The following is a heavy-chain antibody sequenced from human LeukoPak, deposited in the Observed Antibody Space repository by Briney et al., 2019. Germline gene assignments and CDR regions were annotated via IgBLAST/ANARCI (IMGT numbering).Heavy chain of an antibody. CDR2: IYYSGST. Sequence: SQTLSLTCTVSGGSISSGDYYWSWIRQPPVKGLEWIGYIYYSGSTYYNPSLKSRVTISVDTSKNQFSLKLNSVTAADTAVYYCARGGGGIGPAALRYYYYYMDVWGKGTTVTVSS. CDR3: ARGGGGIGPAALRYYYYYMDV. D-gene: IGHD2-2*01. V-gene: IGHV4-30-4*08. CDR1: GGSISSGDYY. J-gene: IGHJ6*03.